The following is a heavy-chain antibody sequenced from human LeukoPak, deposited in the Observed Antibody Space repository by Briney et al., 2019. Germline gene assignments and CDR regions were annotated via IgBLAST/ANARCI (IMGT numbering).Heavy chain of an antibody. CDR1: GLTFIYYA. J-gene: IGHJ4*02. CDR2: ISSNGGNT. V-gene: IGHV3-64D*06. D-gene: IGHD5-24*01. Sequence: GGSLRLSCSASGLTFIYYAMHWVRQAPGKGLEYVSGISSNGGNTYYADSVKGRFTMSRANTNNTLYLQTSSLRAEDTALYYCVKDRGQSIETAGHFGSWGQGTLVTVSS. CDR3: VKDRGQSIETAGHFGS.